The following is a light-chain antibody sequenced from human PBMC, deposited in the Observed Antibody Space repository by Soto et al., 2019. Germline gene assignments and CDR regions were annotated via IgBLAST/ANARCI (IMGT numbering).Light chain of an antibody. CDR3: AAWDDSLSGMV. CDR1: RSNIGSGY. J-gene: IGLJ3*02. CDR2: RSN. Sequence: QAVVTQPPSASGTPGQRVTIYCSGSRSNIGSGYVYWYHQLPGTAPKLLIYRSNQQPSGVPDRISGSRSGTSASLAISGLRSEDEADYYCAAWDDSLSGMVFGGGTKVTVL. V-gene: IGLV1-47*01.